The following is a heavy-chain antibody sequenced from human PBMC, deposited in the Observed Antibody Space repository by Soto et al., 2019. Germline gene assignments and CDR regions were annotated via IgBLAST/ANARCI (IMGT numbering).Heavy chain of an antibody. J-gene: IGHJ3*02. V-gene: IGHV3-30*18. CDR2: ISYDGSNK. Sequence: GGSLRLSCAASGFTFSSYGMHWVRQAPGKGLEWVAVISYDGSNKYYADSAKGRFTISRDNSKNTLYLQMNSLRAEDTAVYYCAKDMEGWSESDAFDIWGQGTMVTVSS. CDR3: AKDMEGWSESDAFDI. CDR1: GFTFSSYG. D-gene: IGHD3-3*01.